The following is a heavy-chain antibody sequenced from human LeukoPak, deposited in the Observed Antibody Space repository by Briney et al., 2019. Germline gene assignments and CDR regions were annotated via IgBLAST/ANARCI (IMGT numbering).Heavy chain of an antibody. CDR1: GGSISSSSYY. V-gene: IGHV4-39*01. J-gene: IGHJ4*02. CDR3: ARLGIAAAGSRYFDY. D-gene: IGHD6-13*01. CDR2: IYYSGNT. Sequence: PSQTPSLTCTVSGGSISSSSYYWGWIRQPPGKGLEWIGSIYYSGNTYYNPSLKSRVTISVDTSKNQFSLKLSSVTAADTAVYYCARLGIAAAGSRYFDYWGQGTLVTVSS.